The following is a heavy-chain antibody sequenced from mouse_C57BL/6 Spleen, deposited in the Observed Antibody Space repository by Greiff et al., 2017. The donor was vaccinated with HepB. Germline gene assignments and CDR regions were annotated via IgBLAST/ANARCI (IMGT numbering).Heavy chain of an antibody. CDR3: AREAPITTVEAMDY. CDR1: GYSITSGYY. J-gene: IGHJ4*01. Sequence: EVQLVESGPGLVKPSQSLSLTCSVTGYSITSGYYWNWIRQFPGNKLEWMGYISYDGSNNYNPSLKNRISITRDTSKNQFFLKLNSVTTEDTATYYCAREAPITTVEAMDYWGQGTSVTVSS. CDR2: ISYDGSN. V-gene: IGHV3-6*01. D-gene: IGHD1-1*01.